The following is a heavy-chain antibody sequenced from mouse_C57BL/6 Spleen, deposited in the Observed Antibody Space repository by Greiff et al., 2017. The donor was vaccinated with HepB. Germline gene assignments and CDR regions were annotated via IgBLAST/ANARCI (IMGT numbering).Heavy chain of an antibody. D-gene: IGHD2-5*01. V-gene: IGHV1-64*01. CDR2: IHPNSGST. J-gene: IGHJ4*01. CDR3: VSYYSNLCYAMDY. Sequence: QVQLQQPGAELVKPGASVKLSCKASGYTFTSYWMHWVKQRPGQGLEWIGMIHPNSGSTNYNEKFKSKATLTVDKSSSTAYMQLSSLTCEDSAVYYGVSYYSNLCYAMDYWGQGTSVTVSS. CDR1: GYTFTSYW.